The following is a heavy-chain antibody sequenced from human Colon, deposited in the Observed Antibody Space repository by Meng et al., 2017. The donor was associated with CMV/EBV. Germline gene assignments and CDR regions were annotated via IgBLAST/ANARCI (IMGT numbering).Heavy chain of an antibody. CDR2: INHSGST. V-gene: IGHV4-34*01. Sequence: GSLRLSCAVYGGSFSGYYWSWIRQPPGKGLEWIGEINHSGSTNYNPSLKSRVTISVDKSKNQFSLKLSSVTAADTAVYYCARLSPYYYYGMDVWGQGTTVTVSS. CDR1: GGSFSGYY. J-gene: IGHJ6*02. CDR3: ARLSPYYYYGMDV.